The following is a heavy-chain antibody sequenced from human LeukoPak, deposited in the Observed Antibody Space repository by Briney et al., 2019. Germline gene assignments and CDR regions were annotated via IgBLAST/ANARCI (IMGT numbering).Heavy chain of an antibody. CDR2: ISSSSSYI. D-gene: IGHD3-22*01. CDR3: ASPMIVVAPGAFDI. J-gene: IGHJ3*02. CDR1: GFTFRSYS. V-gene: IGHV3-21*01. Sequence: PGGSLRLSGAASGFTFRSYSMNWVRQAPGKGLEWVSSISSSSSYIYYADSVKGRFTISRDNAKNSLYLQMNSLRAEDTAVYYCASPMIVVAPGAFDIWGQGTMVTVSS.